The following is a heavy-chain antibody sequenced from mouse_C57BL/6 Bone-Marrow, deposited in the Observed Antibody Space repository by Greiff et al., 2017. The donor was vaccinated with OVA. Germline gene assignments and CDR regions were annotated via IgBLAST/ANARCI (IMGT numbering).Heavy chain of an antibody. Sequence: VQLKESGPGFVKPSQSLSLTCSVTGYSITSGYYWNWIRQFPGNKLEWMGYISYDGSNNYNPSLKNRISITRDTSKNQFFLKLNSVTTEDTATYYCASYYGFAYWGQGTLVTVSA. CDR3: ASYYGFAY. CDR1: GYSITSGYY. CDR2: ISYDGSN. J-gene: IGHJ3*01. V-gene: IGHV3-6*01. D-gene: IGHD1-1*01.